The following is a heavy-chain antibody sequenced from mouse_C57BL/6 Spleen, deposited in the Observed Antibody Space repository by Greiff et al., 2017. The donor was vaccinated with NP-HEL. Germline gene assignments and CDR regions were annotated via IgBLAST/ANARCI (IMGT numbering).Heavy chain of an antibody. J-gene: IGHJ1*03. CDR3: ARDSNYEYFDV. CDR1: GYAFSSSW. V-gene: IGHV1-82*01. CDR2: IYPGDGDT. D-gene: IGHD2-5*01. Sequence: QVQLQQSGPELVKPGASVKISCKASGYAFSSSWMNWVKQRPGKGLEWIGRIYPGDGDTNYNGKFKGKATLTADKSSSTDYMQLSSLTSEDSAVYFCARDSNYEYFDVWGTGTTVTVSS.